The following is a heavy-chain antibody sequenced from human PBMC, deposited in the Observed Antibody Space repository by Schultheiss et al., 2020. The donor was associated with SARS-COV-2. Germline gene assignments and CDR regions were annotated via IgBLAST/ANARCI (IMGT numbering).Heavy chain of an antibody. CDR1: GFTFSSYW. V-gene: IGHV3-7*01. CDR2: IKQDGSEK. Sequence: GGSLRLSCAASGFTFSSYWMSWVRQAPGKGLEWVANIKQDGSEKYYVDSVKGRFTISRDNAKNSLYLQMNSLRAEDTAVYYFASHWGSYRPFDYWGQGTLVTVSS. J-gene: IGHJ4*02. CDR3: ASHWGSYRPFDY. D-gene: IGHD3-16*02.